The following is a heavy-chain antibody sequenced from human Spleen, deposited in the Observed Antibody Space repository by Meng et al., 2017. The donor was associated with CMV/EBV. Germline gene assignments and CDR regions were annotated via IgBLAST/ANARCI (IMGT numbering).Heavy chain of an antibody. Sequence: SETLSLTCVVTGDSISRNNFWSWVRQPPGKGLEWIREISHGGSTKYTPSLTSRVTISMDETKNHFSLKLTSVTAADTGVYFCARSPGFWSLDSWGQGTLVTVSS. J-gene: IGHJ4*02. D-gene: IGHD2-8*02. CDR3: ARSPGFWSLDS. CDR1: GDSISRNNF. V-gene: IGHV4-4*02. CDR2: ISHGGST.